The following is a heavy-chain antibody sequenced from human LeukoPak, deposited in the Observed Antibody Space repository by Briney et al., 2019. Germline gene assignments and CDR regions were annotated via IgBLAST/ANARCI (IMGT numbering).Heavy chain of an antibody. D-gene: IGHD3-10*01. Sequence: ASVKLSCKASGYTFTSYDINWVRQATGQGLEWMGWMNPNSGNTGYAQKFQGRVTITRNTSISTAYMELSSLRSEDTAVYYCARGPHYYGSGRPYYYYYYMDVWGKGTTVTVSS. V-gene: IGHV1-8*03. CDR3: ARGPHYYGSGRPYYYYYYMDV. CDR1: GYTFTSYD. J-gene: IGHJ6*03. CDR2: MNPNSGNT.